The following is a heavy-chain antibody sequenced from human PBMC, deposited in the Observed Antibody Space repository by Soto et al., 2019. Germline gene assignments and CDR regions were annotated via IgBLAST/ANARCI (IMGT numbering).Heavy chain of an antibody. D-gene: IGHD3-3*01. CDR1: GYTFTGYY. Sequence: ASVKVSCKASGYTFTGYYMHWVRQAPGQGLEWMGWINPNSGGTNYAQKFQGWVTMTRDTSISTAYMELSRLRSDDTAVYYCAREGSSITIFGVVITGYMDVWGKGITVTVSS. CDR3: AREGSSITIFGVVITGYMDV. CDR2: INPNSGGT. J-gene: IGHJ6*03. V-gene: IGHV1-2*04.